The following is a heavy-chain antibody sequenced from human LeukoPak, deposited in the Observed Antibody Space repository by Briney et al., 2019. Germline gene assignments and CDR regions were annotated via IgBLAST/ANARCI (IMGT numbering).Heavy chain of an antibody. D-gene: IGHD1-26*01. CDR1: GFTFSSYA. CDR2: ISSNGGRT. Sequence: GGSLRLSCAASGFTFSSYAMHWVRQAPGKGLEYVSAISSNGGRTYYANSVKGRFTISRDNSKNTLYLQMNSLRAEDTAVYYCANDQWTAALGFDYWGQGTLVTVSS. CDR3: ANDQWTAALGFDY. J-gene: IGHJ4*02. V-gene: IGHV3-64*01.